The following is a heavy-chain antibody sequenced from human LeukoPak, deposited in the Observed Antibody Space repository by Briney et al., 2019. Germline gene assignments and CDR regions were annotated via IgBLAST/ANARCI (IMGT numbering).Heavy chain of an antibody. CDR1: GGSISSYY. CDR2: IYYSGST. J-gene: IGHJ4*02. V-gene: IGHV4-39*07. D-gene: IGHD5-18*01. CDR3: ARVVYSYGYSDY. Sequence: KTSETLSLTCTVSGGSISSYYWSWIRQPPGKGLEWIGSIYYSGSTYYNPSLKSRVTISVDTSKNQFSLKLSSVTAADTAVYYCARVVYSYGYSDYWGQGTLVTVSS.